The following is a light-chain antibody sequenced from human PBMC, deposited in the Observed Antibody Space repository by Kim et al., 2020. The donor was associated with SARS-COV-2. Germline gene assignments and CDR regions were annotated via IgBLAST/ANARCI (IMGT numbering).Light chain of an antibody. Sequence: ASVVDSFTIHCRASQSISSWVAWYQQKPGKAPNVLIYDASSLQSGVPSRFSGSGSGTEFTLTISSLQPDDFAAYYCQQYSDYPWTFGQGTKVDIK. CDR3: QQYSDYPWT. CDR2: DAS. CDR1: QSISSW. J-gene: IGKJ1*01. V-gene: IGKV1-5*01.